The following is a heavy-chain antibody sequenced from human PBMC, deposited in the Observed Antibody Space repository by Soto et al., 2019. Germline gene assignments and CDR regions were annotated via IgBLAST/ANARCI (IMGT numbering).Heavy chain of an antibody. Sequence: QAQLVESGGGVVQPGMSLRLSCAASGFSFKTYGMHWVRQAPGKGLEWVAVIWYDGCEEYYADSVKGRFIISRDNSKNMLYLRRNRRRAEDTSVYYCVKDGSDALDLWGQGTLVTGSS. CDR2: IWYDGCEE. J-gene: IGHJ3*01. CDR1: GFSFKTYG. CDR3: VKDGSDALDL. D-gene: IGHD1-26*01. V-gene: IGHV3-33*03.